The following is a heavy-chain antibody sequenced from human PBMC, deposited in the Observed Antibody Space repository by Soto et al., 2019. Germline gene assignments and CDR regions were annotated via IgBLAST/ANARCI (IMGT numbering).Heavy chain of an antibody. CDR2: TYYRSKWYN. CDR3: ARGSDSCFDY. CDR1: GDSVSSNSVA. D-gene: IGHD2-21*02. V-gene: IGHV6-1*01. Sequence: SQTLSLTCAISGDSVSSNSVAWNWIRQSPARGLEWLGRTYYRSKWYNDYAVSMKSRISINPDTSKNQFSLQLNSVTPEDTAVYYCARGSDSCFDYWGQGSLVTVPS. J-gene: IGHJ4*02.